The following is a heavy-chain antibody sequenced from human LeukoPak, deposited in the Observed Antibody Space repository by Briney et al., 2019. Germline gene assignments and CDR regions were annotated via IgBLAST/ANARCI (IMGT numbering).Heavy chain of an antibody. CDR1: GGSISGSY. V-gene: IGHV4-59*12. J-gene: IGHJ5*02. CDR3: ARGQRYRVTIFGVVKNWFDP. CDR2: IYYLGTT. D-gene: IGHD3-3*01. Sequence: PSETLCLTCTVSGGSISGSYWSWIRQPPGKGLEWIGHIYYLGTTKYNPSLKSRVTISVDTSKNQFSPKLSSVTAADTAVYYCARGQRYRVTIFGVVKNWFDPWGQGTLVTVSS.